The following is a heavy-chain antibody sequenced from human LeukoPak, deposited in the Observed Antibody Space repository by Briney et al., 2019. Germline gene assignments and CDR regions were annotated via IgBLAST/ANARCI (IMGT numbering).Heavy chain of an antibody. V-gene: IGHV5-10-1*01. J-gene: IGHJ4*02. D-gene: IGHD1-26*01. Sequence: DSVKISWKGSGYSFTNYLIHWVRQMPGKGLEWMGRIDPSDSYTNYSPSFQGHVTISADKSISTAYLQWSSLKASDTAMYYCARRAVGATGYFDYWGQGTLVTVSS. CDR3: ARRAVGATGYFDY. CDR1: GYSFTNYL. CDR2: IDPSDSYT.